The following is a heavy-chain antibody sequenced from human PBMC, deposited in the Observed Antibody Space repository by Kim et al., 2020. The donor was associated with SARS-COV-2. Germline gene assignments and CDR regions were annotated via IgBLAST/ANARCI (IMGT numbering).Heavy chain of an antibody. Sequence: GGSLRLSCAASGFTFSDYYMSWIRQAPGKGLEWVSYISSSGSTIYYADSVKGRFTISRDNAKNSLYLQMNSLRAEDTAVYYCARDALIAAAVNSDYWGQGTLVTVSS. CDR1: GFTFSDYY. V-gene: IGHV3-11*01. D-gene: IGHD6-13*01. CDR3: ARDALIAAAVNSDY. CDR2: ISSSGSTI. J-gene: IGHJ4*02.